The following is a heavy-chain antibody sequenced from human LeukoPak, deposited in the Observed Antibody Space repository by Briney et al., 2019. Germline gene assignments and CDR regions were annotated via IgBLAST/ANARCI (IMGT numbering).Heavy chain of an antibody. Sequence: SETLSLTCTVSGGSINSYYWSWIRQPPGKGLEWIGYIHYSGSTNYNPSLKSRVTISVDTSKNQFSLKLSSVTAADTAVYYCARDLGGNGYWGQGTLVTVSS. CDR3: ARDLGGNGY. CDR1: GGSINSYY. J-gene: IGHJ4*02. V-gene: IGHV4-59*12. D-gene: IGHD4-23*01. CDR2: IHYSGST.